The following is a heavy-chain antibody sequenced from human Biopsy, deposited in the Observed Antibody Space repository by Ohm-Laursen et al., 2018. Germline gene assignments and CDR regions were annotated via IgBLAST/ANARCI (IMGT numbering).Heavy chain of an antibody. Sequence: GQTLSLTCAASGFTFGRYSMNWIRQAPGKGLEWVSSITSRTSSTYYADSVKGRVTISRDNANNSVSLQMNNLRVDDTAVYYCARWYGDLFYYYNGMDVWGQGTTVTVSS. CDR3: ARWYGDLFYYYNGMDV. CDR1: GFTFGRYS. J-gene: IGHJ6*02. D-gene: IGHD3-10*01. V-gene: IGHV3-21*01. CDR2: ITSRTSST.